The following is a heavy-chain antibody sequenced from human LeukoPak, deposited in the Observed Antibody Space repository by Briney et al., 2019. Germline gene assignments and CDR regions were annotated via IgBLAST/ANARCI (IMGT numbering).Heavy chain of an antibody. CDR1: GVTICSIA. Sequence: GSLRLSSEVSGVTICSIAMGWVPQGPGKGLKGVLVISGMGGITHYADSVKGRFTSPRDKAKNTLYLQMNSLRAEDTAVYYGAKDQGTGSWYVYMDSWGQGTLVTVSS. V-gene: IGHV3-23*01. J-gene: IGHJ4*02. CDR3: AKDQGTGSWYVYMDS. D-gene: IGHD6-13*01. CDR2: ISGMGGIT.